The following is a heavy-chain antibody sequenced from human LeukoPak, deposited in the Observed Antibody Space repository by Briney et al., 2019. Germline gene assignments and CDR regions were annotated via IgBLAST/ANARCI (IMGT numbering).Heavy chain of an antibody. CDR3: STYRTLGDCFHY. D-gene: IGHD3-16*01. V-gene: IGHV3-49*04. Sequence: GGSLRLSCTTSGFTFSDYAMSWVRQALGKGLEWVGFIKSKIYGGTIEYAASVKGRFTISRDDSKSIAYLQMDSLKTEDTAVYYCSTYRTLGDCFHYWGQGTLVTVSS. J-gene: IGHJ4*02. CDR2: IKSKIYGGTI. CDR1: GFTFSDYA.